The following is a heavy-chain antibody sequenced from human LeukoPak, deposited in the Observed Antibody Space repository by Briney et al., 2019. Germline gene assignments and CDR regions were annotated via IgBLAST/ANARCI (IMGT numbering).Heavy chain of an antibody. CDR2: ISSSSSYI. V-gene: IGHV3-21*01. CDR3: AKDRARGYSYGFGY. J-gene: IGHJ4*02. Sequence: GSLRLSCAASGFTFSNYNMNWVRQAPGKGLEWVSSISSSSSYIYYADSVWGRFTISRDDANDSLYLQVNSLRAEDTAVYYCAKDRARGYSYGFGYWGQGTLVTVSS. CDR1: GFTFSNYN. D-gene: IGHD5-18*01.